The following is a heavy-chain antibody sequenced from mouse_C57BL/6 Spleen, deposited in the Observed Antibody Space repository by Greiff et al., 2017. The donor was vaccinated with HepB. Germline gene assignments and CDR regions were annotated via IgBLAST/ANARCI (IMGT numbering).Heavy chain of an antibody. CDR3: ARGITTVVARGYAMDY. J-gene: IGHJ4*01. CDR2: ISDGGSYT. CDR1: GFTFSSYA. Sequence: EVQGVESGGGLVKPGGSLKLSCAASGFTFSSYAMSWVRQTPEKRLEWVATISDGGSYTYYPDNVKGRFTISRDNAKNNLYLQMSHLKSEDTAMYYCARGITTVVARGYAMDYWGQGTSVTVSS. V-gene: IGHV5-4*01. D-gene: IGHD1-1*01.